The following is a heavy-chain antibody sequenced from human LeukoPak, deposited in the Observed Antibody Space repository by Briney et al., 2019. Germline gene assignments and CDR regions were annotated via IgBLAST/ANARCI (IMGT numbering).Heavy chain of an antibody. CDR2: INHSGST. J-gene: IGHJ5*02. V-gene: IGHV4-34*01. Sequence: SETLSLTCAVYGGSFSGYYWSWIRQPPGKGLEWIGEINHSGSTNYNPSLKSRVTISVDTSKNQFSLKLSSVTAADTAVYYCAREDYDYAWGSYRYPNWFDPWGQGTLVTVSS. D-gene: IGHD3-16*02. CDR3: AREDYDYAWGSYRYPNWFDP. CDR1: GGSFSGYY.